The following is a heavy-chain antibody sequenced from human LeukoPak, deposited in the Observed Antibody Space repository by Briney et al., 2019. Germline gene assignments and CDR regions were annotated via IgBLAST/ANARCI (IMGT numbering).Heavy chain of an antibody. Sequence: PSQTLSLTCSVSGASISSGGYYWTWIRQPPGKALEWIGYIYYTGGTYYNPSLKSRVTISLDGSKNQFSLKVNSVTAADTAVYYCASPVVSIVPRVNAFYIWGQGTKVTVSS. J-gene: IGHJ3*02. D-gene: IGHD2-8*01. V-gene: IGHV4-31*03. CDR1: GASISSGGYY. CDR3: ASPVVSIVPRVNAFYI. CDR2: IYYTGGT.